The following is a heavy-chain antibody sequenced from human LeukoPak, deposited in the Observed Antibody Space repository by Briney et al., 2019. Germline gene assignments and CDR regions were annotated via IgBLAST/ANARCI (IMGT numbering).Heavy chain of an antibody. Sequence: SETLSLTCAVSGGSFSGYSRSWIRQPPGKGLEWIGEINHRGSTHYNTSLKSRVTISVDTSKTQFSLKLSSVTAADTAVYYCASMRPLRPYCSSTSCYRNYYYYYGMDVWGQGTTVTVSS. V-gene: IGHV4-34*01. J-gene: IGHJ6*02. CDR3: ASMRPLRPYCSSTSCYRNYYYYYGMDV. CDR2: INHRGST. D-gene: IGHD2-2*01. CDR1: GGSFSGYS.